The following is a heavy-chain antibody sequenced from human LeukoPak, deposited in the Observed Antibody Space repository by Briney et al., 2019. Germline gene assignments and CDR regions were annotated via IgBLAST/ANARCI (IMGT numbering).Heavy chain of an antibody. Sequence: ASVKVSCKASGYTFTGYYMHWVRQAPGQGLEWMGWISAYDGNKNYAKKFQDRVIMTTDAPTSTGYLEVRSLRYDDTAVYYCARDSPMTHYYPSESHPFYFNGMDVWGHGTMVTVSS. CDR3: ARDSPMTHYYPSESHPFYFNGMDV. J-gene: IGHJ6*02. V-gene: IGHV1-18*04. CDR2: ISAYDGNK. CDR1: GYTFTGYY. D-gene: IGHD3-9*01.